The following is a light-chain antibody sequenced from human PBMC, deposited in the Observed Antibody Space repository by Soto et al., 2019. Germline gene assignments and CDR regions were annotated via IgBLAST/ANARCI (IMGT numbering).Light chain of an antibody. CDR2: GAS. Sequence: DIQMTQSPSSLSASVGDRVTITCWASQTISSSLNWYQQKPGKAPKLLMYGASSLQSGVPPRFRGSGSGTDFTLTISSLQPEDFATYYCQQSYSTPVTFGGGTKVEIK. CDR3: QQSYSTPVT. J-gene: IGKJ4*01. V-gene: IGKV1-39*01. CDR1: QTISSS.